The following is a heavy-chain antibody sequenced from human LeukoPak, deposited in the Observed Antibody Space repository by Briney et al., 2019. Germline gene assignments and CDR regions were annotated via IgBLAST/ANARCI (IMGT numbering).Heavy chain of an antibody. CDR3: ARGSFGYDSSGYYLYYYYYYGMDV. J-gene: IGHJ6*02. CDR2: ISSSSSYI. Sequence: PGGSLRLSCAASGFTFSSYSMNWVRRAPGKGLEWVSSISSSSSYIYYADSVKGRFTISRDNAKNSLYLQMNSLRAEDTAVYYCARGSFGYDSSGYYLYYYYYYGMDVWGQGTTVTVSS. V-gene: IGHV3-21*01. D-gene: IGHD3-22*01. CDR1: GFTFSSYS.